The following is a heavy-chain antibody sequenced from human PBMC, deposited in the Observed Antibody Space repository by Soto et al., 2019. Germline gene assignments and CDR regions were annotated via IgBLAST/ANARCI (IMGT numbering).Heavy chain of an antibody. CDR3: AREYYYGMDV. CDR2: ITGSSDYT. V-gene: IGHV3-11*05. J-gene: IGHJ6*02. CDR1: GFTFSDYY. Sequence: QVQLVECGGGLVRPGGSLRLSCAASGFTFSDYYMTWIRQAPGKGLEWVSYITGSSDYTNYADSVKGRFTISRDNVKNSLYLQMNSLRAEDTAVYYCAREYYYGMDVWGQGTTVTVSS.